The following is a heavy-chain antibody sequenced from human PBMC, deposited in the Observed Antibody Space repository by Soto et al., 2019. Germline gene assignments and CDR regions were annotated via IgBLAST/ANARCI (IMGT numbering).Heavy chain of an antibody. V-gene: IGHV4-4*02. J-gene: IGHJ6*02. D-gene: IGHD3-10*01. CDR2: IYHSGST. CDR3: ARVIITMVRGVIYYYGMDV. Sequence: PSETLSLTCAGSGGSISSSNWWSWVRQPPGKGLEWIGEIYHSGSTNYNPSLKSRVTISVDKSKNQFSLKLSSVTAADTAVYYCARVIITMVRGVIYYYGMDVWGQGTTVTVSS. CDR1: GGSISSSNW.